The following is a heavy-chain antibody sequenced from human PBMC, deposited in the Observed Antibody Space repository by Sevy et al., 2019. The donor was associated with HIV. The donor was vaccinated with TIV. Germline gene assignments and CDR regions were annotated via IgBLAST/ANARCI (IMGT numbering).Heavy chain of an antibody. J-gene: IGHJ4*02. D-gene: IGHD3-10*01. Sequence: GGSRRLSCAASGFTFTNYWMHWVRQAPGKGLVWVSRVDNDGSGTNYADSVKGRFTISRDNAKNTVYLQMNSLRAEDTAVYYCTRDKYGIDYWGQGTLVTVSS. CDR3: TRDKYGIDY. CDR1: GFTFTNYW. V-gene: IGHV3-74*01. CDR2: VDNDGSGT.